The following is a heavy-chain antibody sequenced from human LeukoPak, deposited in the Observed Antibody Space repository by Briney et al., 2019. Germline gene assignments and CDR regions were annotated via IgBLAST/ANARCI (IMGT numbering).Heavy chain of an antibody. V-gene: IGHV3-33*08. J-gene: IGHJ4*02. D-gene: IGHD5-24*01. CDR3: ARDGYNYVLDY. CDR1: GFTFSSYG. CDR2: IWYDGSNK. Sequence: PGGSLRLSCAASGFTFSSYGMHWVRQAPGKGLEWVAVIWYDGSNKYYADSVKGRFTISRDNSKNTLYLQMNSLRAEDTAVYYCARDGYNYVLDYWGQGTLVTVSS.